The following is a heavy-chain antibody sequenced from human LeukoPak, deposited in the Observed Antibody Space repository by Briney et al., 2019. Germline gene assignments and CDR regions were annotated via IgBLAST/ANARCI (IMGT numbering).Heavy chain of an antibody. Sequence: SQTLSLTCTVSGASISSGGYHWNWIRQPPAKGREWIGYVHYTGTTDYNPSLRSRVTISIDTSKNQFSLRLNSVTTADTAVYYCARGSPFGDSWGQGTLVTVSS. J-gene: IGHJ4*02. CDR3: ARGSPFGDS. D-gene: IGHD3-10*01. V-gene: IGHV4-61*08. CDR1: GASISSGGYH. CDR2: VHYTGTT.